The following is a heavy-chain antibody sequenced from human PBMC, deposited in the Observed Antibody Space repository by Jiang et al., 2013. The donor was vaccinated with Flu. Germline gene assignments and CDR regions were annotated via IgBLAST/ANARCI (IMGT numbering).Heavy chain of an antibody. D-gene: IGHD3-22*01. Sequence: TVSGGSXSXSSYYWGWIRQPPGKGLEWIGSIYYSGSTYYNPSLKSRVTISVDTSKNQFSLKLSSVTAADTAVYYCARHGSLSPNYYDSSGRPENDAFDIWGQGTMVTVSS. CDR1: GGSXSXSSYY. V-gene: IGHV4-39*01. J-gene: IGHJ3*02. CDR3: ARHGSLSPNYYDSSGRPENDAFDI. CDR2: IYYSGST.